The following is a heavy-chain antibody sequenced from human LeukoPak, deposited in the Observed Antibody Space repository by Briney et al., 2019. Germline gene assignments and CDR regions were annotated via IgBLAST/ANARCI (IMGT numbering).Heavy chain of an antibody. Sequence: SETLSLTCTVSFGSISSDSHYWGWIRQPPGNRLEWIASIYYGGTTQYNPSLKSRATISIDTSNNRFTLRLTSATAADTAVYYCARWSSDWENNYFDPWGQGILVTVSS. V-gene: IGHV4-39*06. CDR3: ARWSSDWENNYFDP. CDR2: IYYGGTT. J-gene: IGHJ5*02. D-gene: IGHD6-19*01. CDR1: FGSISSDSHY.